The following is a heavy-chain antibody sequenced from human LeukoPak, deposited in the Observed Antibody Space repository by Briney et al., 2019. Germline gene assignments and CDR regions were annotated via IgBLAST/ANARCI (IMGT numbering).Heavy chain of an antibody. CDR3: ARDCRDDSSGSRYYYYMDV. Sequence: SETLSLTCTVSGGSISSYYWSWIRQPPGKGLEWIGRIYTSGSTNYNPSLKSRVTMSVDTSKNQFSLKLSSVSAADTAVYYCARDCRDDSSGSRYYYYMDVWGKGTTVTISS. V-gene: IGHV4-4*07. D-gene: IGHD3-22*01. CDR1: GGSISSYY. CDR2: IYTSGST. J-gene: IGHJ6*03.